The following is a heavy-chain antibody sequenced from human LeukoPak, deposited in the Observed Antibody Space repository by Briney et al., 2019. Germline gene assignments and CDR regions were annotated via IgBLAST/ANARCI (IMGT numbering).Heavy chain of an antibody. V-gene: IGHV3-21*01. CDR3: ARDPGTIEVAATADY. D-gene: IGHD6-19*01. J-gene: IGHJ4*02. Sequence: GGSLRLSCAASGFTFNSCNMNWVRQAPGKGLEWVSSISSSSSYIYYADSVKGRFTISRDNAKNSLYLQMNSLRAEDTAVYYCARDPGTIEVAATADYWGQGTLVTVSS. CDR2: ISSSSSYI. CDR1: GFTFNSCN.